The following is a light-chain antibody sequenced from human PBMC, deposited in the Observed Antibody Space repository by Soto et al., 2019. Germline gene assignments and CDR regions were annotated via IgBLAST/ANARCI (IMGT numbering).Light chain of an antibody. CDR1: QSVSSSY. CDR2: DAS. CDR3: QQYGSSSYT. Sequence: EIVLTQSPGTLSLSPGERATLSCRASQSVSSSYLAWYQQKPGQAPRLLIYDASSRATGIPDRFSGSGSGTHFTLTISRLEPEEFAVYYWQQYGSSSYTFGQGTKLEIK. V-gene: IGKV3-20*01. J-gene: IGKJ2*01.